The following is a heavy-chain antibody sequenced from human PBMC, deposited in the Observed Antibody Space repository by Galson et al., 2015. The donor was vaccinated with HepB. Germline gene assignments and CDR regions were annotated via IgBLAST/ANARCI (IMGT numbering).Heavy chain of an antibody. Sequence: SLRLSCAASGFTFSNAWMNWVRQAPGKGLEWVGRIKSKTDGGTTDYAAPVKGRFTISRDDSKNTLYLQMNSLKTEDTAVYYCTTDVASRLTYYYDSSGFGLDYYGMDVWGQGTTVTVSS. D-gene: IGHD3-22*01. CDR2: IKSKTDGGTT. V-gene: IGHV3-15*07. CDR3: TTDVASRLTYYYDSSGFGLDYYGMDV. CDR1: GFTFSNAW. J-gene: IGHJ6*02.